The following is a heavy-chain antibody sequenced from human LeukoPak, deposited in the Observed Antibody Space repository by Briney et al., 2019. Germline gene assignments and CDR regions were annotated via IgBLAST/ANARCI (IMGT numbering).Heavy chain of an antibody. CDR2: ISGSGGST. CDR1: GFTFSSYA. CDR3: AKDTYCSGGSCLTPVDY. J-gene: IGHJ4*02. D-gene: IGHD2-15*01. V-gene: IGHV3-23*01. Sequence: GSLRLSCAASGFTFSSYAMSWVRQAPGKGLEWVSAISGSGGSTYYADSVKGRFTTSRDKSKNTLYLQMNSLRAEDTAVYYCAKDTYCSGGSCLTPVDYWGQGTLVTVPS.